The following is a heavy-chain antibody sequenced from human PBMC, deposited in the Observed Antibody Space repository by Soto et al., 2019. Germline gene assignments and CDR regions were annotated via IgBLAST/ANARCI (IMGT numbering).Heavy chain of an antibody. V-gene: IGHV4-59*01. D-gene: IGHD2-15*01. CDR1: GGSISTYY. Sequence: QVQLQESGPGLVKPSETLSLTCTVSGGSISTYYWSWIRQPPGKGLEWIGYVYYTGTTKYNPSLKSPVTISVDTSKNQFSLKLTSVTAADTAVYYCARDISAGSDLGWFDPWGQGTLVTVSS. CDR3: ARDISAGSDLGWFDP. CDR2: VYYTGTT. J-gene: IGHJ5*02.